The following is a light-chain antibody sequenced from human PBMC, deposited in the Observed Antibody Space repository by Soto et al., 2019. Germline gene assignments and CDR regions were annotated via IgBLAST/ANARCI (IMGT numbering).Light chain of an antibody. V-gene: IGKV3-20*01. CDR2: DAS. CDR3: QQYDNSPYT. CDR1: QSVSSNY. Sequence: EVVLTQSPGTLSLSPGERATLSCRASQSVSSNYLAWYQQKPGQAPRLLLYDASSRATGIPNRFSGSGSGTDFPLTISRLEPEDFAVYYCQQYDNSPYTFGQGTKLEI. J-gene: IGKJ2*01.